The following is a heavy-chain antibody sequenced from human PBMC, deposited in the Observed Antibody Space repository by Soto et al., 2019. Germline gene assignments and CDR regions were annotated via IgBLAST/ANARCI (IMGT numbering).Heavy chain of an antibody. J-gene: IGHJ4*02. D-gene: IGHD2-21*02. CDR2: IDACNGNT. V-gene: IGHV1-3*05. CDR3: ARSIMVVTALDY. CDR1: GYTFTSYA. Sequence: HVQLVQSGAEEKKPGASVKVSCKASGYTFTSYAMHWVRQAPGQRLEWMGWIDACNGNTKYSQKFQGRVTITRDTSASSAYIELSILRSEHMAVYHCARSIMVVTALDYWGQGTLVTVSS.